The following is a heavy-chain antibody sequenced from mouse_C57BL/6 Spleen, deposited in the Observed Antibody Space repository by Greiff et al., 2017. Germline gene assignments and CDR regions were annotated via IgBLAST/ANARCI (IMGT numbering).Heavy chain of an antibody. D-gene: IGHD3-1*01. Sequence: QVQLQQPGTELVKPGASVKLSCKASGYTFTTYWMHWVKQRPGQGLEWIGNINTINGGTNYNENFKSKASLTVDNSSNTAYMQLSSLTSSYSAVYYCTRCYISSGFPYWGQGTLVTVSA. CDR2: INTINGGT. J-gene: IGHJ3*01. CDR3: TRCYISSGFPY. V-gene: IGHV1-53*01. CDR1: GYTFTTYW.